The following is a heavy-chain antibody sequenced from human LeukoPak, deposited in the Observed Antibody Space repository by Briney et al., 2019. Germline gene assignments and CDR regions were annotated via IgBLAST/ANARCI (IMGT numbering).Heavy chain of an antibody. CDR1: GFTFSSYS. CDR3: ARDLSGYSYGPNDY. J-gene: IGHJ4*02. CDR2: ISSSSSYI. D-gene: IGHD5-18*01. Sequence: PGGSLRLSCAASGFTFSSYSMNWVRQAPGKGLEWVSSISSSSSYIYYADSVKGRFTISRDNAKNSLYLQMNSLRAEDTAVYYCARDLSGYSYGPNDYWGQGTLVTVSS. V-gene: IGHV3-21*01.